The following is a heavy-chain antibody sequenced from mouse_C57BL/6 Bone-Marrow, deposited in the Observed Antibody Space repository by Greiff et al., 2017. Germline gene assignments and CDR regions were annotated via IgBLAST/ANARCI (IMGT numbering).Heavy chain of an antibody. J-gene: IGHJ4*01. V-gene: IGHV3-6*01. CDR3: AREGYYYGSRRTLYAMDY. Sequence: VQLKESGPGLVKPSQSLSLTCSVTGYSITSGYYWNWIRQFPGNKLEWMGYISYDGSNNYNPSLKNRISITRDTSKNQFFLKLNSVTTEDTATYYCAREGYYYGSRRTLYAMDYWGQGTSVTVSS. D-gene: IGHD1-1*01. CDR2: ISYDGSN. CDR1: GYSITSGYY.